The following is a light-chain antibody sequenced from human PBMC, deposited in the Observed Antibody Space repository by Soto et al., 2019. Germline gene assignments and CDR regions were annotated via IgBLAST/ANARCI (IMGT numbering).Light chain of an antibody. CDR1: QSVRSN. J-gene: IGKJ1*01. Sequence: EIVMTQSPATLSVSPGERATLSCRASQSVRSNLAWYQQKPGQAPSLVIYAASTRATGIPARFSGSGSGTEFTLTISSLQSEDFAVYYCQQYSIWRTFGQGTKVDIK. V-gene: IGKV3-15*01. CDR3: QQYSIWRT. CDR2: AAS.